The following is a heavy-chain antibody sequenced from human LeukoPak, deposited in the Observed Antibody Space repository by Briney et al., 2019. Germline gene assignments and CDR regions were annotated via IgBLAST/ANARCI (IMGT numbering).Heavy chain of an antibody. Sequence: GASVKVSCKASGYTFTGYYMHWVRQAPGQGLEWMGWINPNSGGTNYAQKFQGRVTMTRDTSISTAYMELSRLRSDDTAVYYCARAPPYYGSGSCYGDFDYWGQGTLVTVSS. CDR2: INPNSGGT. D-gene: IGHD3-10*01. J-gene: IGHJ4*02. CDR1: GYTFTGYY. CDR3: ARAPPYYGSGSCYGDFDY. V-gene: IGHV1-2*02.